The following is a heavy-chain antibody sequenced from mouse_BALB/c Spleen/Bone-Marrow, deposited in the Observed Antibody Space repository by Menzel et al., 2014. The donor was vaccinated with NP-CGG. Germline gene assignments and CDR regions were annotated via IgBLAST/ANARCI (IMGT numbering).Heavy chain of an antibody. CDR2: FDPPNGNI. CDR1: GFNIKDTY. J-gene: IGHJ1*01. Sequence: DVKLQESGAELVKPGASVKLSCTASGFNIKDTYMHWVNQRPEQGLEGIGRFDPPNGNIKYDPKFQGKATITADTSSNTAYLQLSSLTSEDTAVYYCASYRYAWYFDVWGAGTTVTVSS. V-gene: IGHV14-3*02. CDR3: ASYRYAWYFDV. D-gene: IGHD2-14*01.